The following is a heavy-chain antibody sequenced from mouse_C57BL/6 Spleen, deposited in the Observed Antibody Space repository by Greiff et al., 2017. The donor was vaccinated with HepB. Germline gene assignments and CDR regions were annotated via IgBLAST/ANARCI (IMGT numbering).Heavy chain of an antibody. CDR2: IYPRSGNT. V-gene: IGHV1-81*01. CDR1: GYTFTSYG. Sequence: VQGVESGAELARPGASVKLSCKASGYTFTSYGISWVKQRTGQGLEWIGEIYPRSGNTYYNEKFKGKATLTADKSSSTAYMELRSLTSEDSAVYFCARGDTTVVAYYAMDYWGQGTSVTVSS. CDR3: ARGDTTVVAYYAMDY. J-gene: IGHJ4*01. D-gene: IGHD1-1*01.